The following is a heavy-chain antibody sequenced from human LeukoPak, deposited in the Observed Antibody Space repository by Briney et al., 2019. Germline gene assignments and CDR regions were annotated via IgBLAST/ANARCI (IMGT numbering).Heavy chain of an antibody. Sequence: PGGSLRLSCTASGFTFGDYAMSWVRQAPGKGLEWVGFIRSKAYGGTTEYAASVKGRFTISRDDSKSIAYLQMNSLKTEDTAVYYCTTRRKYSGSYYPWRAFDIWGQGTMVTVSS. V-gene: IGHV3-49*04. J-gene: IGHJ3*02. CDR3: TTRRKYSGSYYPWRAFDI. D-gene: IGHD1-26*01. CDR1: GFTFGDYA. CDR2: IRSKAYGGTT.